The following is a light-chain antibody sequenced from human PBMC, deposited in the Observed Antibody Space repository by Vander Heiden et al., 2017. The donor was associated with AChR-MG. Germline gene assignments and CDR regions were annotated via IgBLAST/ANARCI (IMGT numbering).Light chain of an antibody. CDR3: GTWDSSLSAAV. J-gene: IGLJ7*01. V-gene: IGLV1-51*01. CDR2: DNN. Sequence: QSVLTQPPSVSAVPGHKVTISCSGSSPNIEKNFELWYQQLPGTAPKLISYDNNKRPPGIPDRFPGSKSGTSATLGITGLQTGDEADYYCGTWDSSLSAAVCGGGTKLKVL. CDR1: SPNIEKNF.